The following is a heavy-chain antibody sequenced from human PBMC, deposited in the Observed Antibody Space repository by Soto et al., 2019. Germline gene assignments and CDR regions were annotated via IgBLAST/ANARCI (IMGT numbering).Heavy chain of an antibody. CDR1: GGSFSGYY. CDR2: INHSGST. J-gene: IGHJ4*02. D-gene: IGHD3-10*01. V-gene: IGHV4-34*01. Sequence: QVQLQQWGAGLLKPSETLSLTCAVYGGSFSGYYWTWIRQPPGTGLEWIGEINHSGSTNYHPSLKSRVTISVDTSKNQFSLKLTSVTAADTAVYYCARDKITCLFDYWGQGTLVTVSS. CDR3: ARDKITCLFDY.